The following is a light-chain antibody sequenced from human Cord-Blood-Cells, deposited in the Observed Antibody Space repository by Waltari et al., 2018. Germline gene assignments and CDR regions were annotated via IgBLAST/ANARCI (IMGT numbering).Light chain of an antibody. CDR1: QSISSY. CDR3: QQSYSTPRT. CDR2: SAS. J-gene: IGKJ1*01. V-gene: IGKV1-39*01. Sequence: DIQMTQSPSSLSASVGDRVPITCRASQSISSYLNWYQPTPWKAPKLLIYSASSLQSGVPSRFSGSGYGTDFTLTISSLQPEDFATYYCQQSYSTPRTFGQGTKVEIK.